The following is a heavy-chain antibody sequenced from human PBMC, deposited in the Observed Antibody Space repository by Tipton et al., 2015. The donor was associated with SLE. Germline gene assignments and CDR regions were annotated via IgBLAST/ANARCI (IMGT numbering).Heavy chain of an antibody. CDR2: FYTSGST. V-gene: IGHV4-61*02. Sequence: TLSLTCTVSGDSISSSDYYWSWLRPPAGQGLEWIGRFYTSGSTNYNPSLKSRVTISVDTSKDQFSLKLSSVTAADTAVYFCAREMEGRGYYDFWSGYAWYFDLWGRGTLVTVSS. D-gene: IGHD3-3*01. CDR3: AREMEGRGYYDFWSGYAWYFDL. CDR1: GDSISSSDYY. J-gene: IGHJ2*01.